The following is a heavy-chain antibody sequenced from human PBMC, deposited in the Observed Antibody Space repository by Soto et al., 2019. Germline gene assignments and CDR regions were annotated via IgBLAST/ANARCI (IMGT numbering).Heavy chain of an antibody. V-gene: IGHV4-34*01. Sequence: LSLTCAVYGGSFSGYYWSWIRQPPGKGLEWIGEINHSGSTNYNPSLKSRVTISVDTSKNQFSLRLSSVTAADTAVYYCARVRDYDFWSGYYVDYWGQGTLVTVSS. D-gene: IGHD3-3*01. CDR3: ARVRDYDFWSGYYVDY. CDR2: INHSGST. CDR1: GGSFSGYY. J-gene: IGHJ4*02.